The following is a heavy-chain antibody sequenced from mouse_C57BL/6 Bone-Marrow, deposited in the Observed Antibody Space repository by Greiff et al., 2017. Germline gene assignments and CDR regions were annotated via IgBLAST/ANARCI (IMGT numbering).Heavy chain of an antibody. J-gene: IGHJ2*01. D-gene: IGHD4-1*02. Sequence: VQLKESGAELVRPGTSVKMSCKASGYTFTNYWIGWAKQRPGHGLEWIGDIYPGGGYTNYNEKFKGEATLTADKSSSTAYMQFSSLTSEDSAIFYCARSNWDVDFDYWGQGTTLTVSS. CDR1: GYTFTNYW. CDR2: IYPGGGYT. V-gene: IGHV1-63*01. CDR3: ARSNWDVDFDY.